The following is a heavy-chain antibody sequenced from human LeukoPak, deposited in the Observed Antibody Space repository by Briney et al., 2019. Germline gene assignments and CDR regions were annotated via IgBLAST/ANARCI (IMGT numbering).Heavy chain of an antibody. J-gene: IGHJ4*02. V-gene: IGHV4-59*01. Sequence: SETLSLTCTVSGGSISSYYWSWIRQPPGKGLEWIGYIYYSGSTNYNPSLKSRVTISVDTSKNQFSLKLSSVTAADTAVYYCARAGYCSSTSCLFDYWGQGTLVTVSS. CDR1: GGSISSYY. D-gene: IGHD2-2*03. CDR3: ARAGYCSSTSCLFDY. CDR2: IYYSGST.